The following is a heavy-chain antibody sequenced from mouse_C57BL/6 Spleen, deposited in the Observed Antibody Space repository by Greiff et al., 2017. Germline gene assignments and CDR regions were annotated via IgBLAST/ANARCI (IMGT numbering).Heavy chain of an antibody. CDR1: GYTFTSYD. D-gene: IGHD2-2*01. CDR3: ARSGGNDTFAY. J-gene: IGHJ3*01. V-gene: IGHV1-85*01. CDR2: IYPRDGST. Sequence: QVQLQQSGPELVKPGASVKLSCKASGYTFTSYDINWVKQRPGQGLEWIGWIYPRDGSTKYNEKFKGKATLTVDTSSSTAYMELHSLTSEDSAVYFCARSGGNDTFAYWGQGTLVTVSA.